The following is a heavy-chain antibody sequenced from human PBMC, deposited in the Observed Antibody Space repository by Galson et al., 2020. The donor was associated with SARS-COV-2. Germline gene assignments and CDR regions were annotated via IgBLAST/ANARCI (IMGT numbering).Heavy chain of an antibody. V-gene: IGHV3-7*01. CDR1: GFTFSSYW. Sequence: TGGSLRLSCAASGFTFSSYWMSWVRQAPGKGLEWVANIKQDGSEKYYVDSVKGRFTISRDNAKNSLYLQMNSLRAEVTAVYYCATYPGRFLEWLSPPPYYYGMDVWGQGTTVTVSS. CDR3: ATYPGRFLEWLSPPPYYYGMDV. CDR2: IKQDGSEK. J-gene: IGHJ6*02. D-gene: IGHD3-3*01.